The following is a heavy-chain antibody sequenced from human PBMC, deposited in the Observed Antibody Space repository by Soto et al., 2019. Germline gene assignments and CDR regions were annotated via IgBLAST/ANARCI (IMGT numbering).Heavy chain of an antibody. V-gene: IGHV3-33*01. Sequence: GGSLRLSCAASGFTFSSYGMHWVRQAPGKGLEWVAVIWYDGSNKYYADSVKGRFTISRDNSKNTLYLQMNSLRAEDTAVYYCARGSVHHYFDYWGQGTLVTVSS. J-gene: IGHJ4*02. CDR2: IWYDGSNK. CDR1: GFTFSSYG. D-gene: IGHD6-19*01. CDR3: ARGSVHHYFDY.